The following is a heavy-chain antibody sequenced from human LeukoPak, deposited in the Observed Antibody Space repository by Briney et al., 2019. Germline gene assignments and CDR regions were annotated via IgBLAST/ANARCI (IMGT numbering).Heavy chain of an antibody. J-gene: IGHJ4*02. CDR2: LSYDGRKK. D-gene: IGHD4-17*01. CDR1: GFSFSNYG. V-gene: IGHV3-30*18. Sequence: GGSLRLSCAASGFSFSNYGMHWVRQAPGKGLEWVSVLSYDGRKKDYADSVKGRFTISRDNSKNTLYLQINSLRHEDTAVCYCAKPRPPWATVIPFDYWGQGTLVTVSS. CDR3: AKPRPPWATVIPFDY.